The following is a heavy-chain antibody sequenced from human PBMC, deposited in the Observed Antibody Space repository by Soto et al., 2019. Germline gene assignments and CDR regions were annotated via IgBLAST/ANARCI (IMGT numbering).Heavy chain of an antibody. CDR2: TIPTFGAG. J-gene: IGHJ4*02. D-gene: IGHD5-12*01. CDR3: ARRQTSGYNRYFDS. Sequence: ASVTVSCKASGGTFSSNPISWMRQAPGQGLEWMGGTIPTFGAGSYAQRFQGRLTITADKSTNTAYMELSSLRPEDTAVYYCARRQTSGYNRYFDSWGQGTLVTVSS. CDR1: GGTFSSNP. V-gene: IGHV1-69*06.